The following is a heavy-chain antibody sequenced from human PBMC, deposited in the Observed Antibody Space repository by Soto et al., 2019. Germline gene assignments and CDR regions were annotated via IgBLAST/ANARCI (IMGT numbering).Heavy chain of an antibody. Sequence: PGGSLRLSCAASGFTFTRYSMNWVRQAPGKWLEWVSSISSTTHYIYYADSMRGRFTISRDNAKNAVYLEMNSLRAEDTAVYYCARESEDLTSNFDYWGQGXLVTVYS. CDR1: GFTFTRYS. J-gene: IGHJ4*02. CDR2: ISSTTHYI. CDR3: ARESEDLTSNFDY. V-gene: IGHV3-21*06.